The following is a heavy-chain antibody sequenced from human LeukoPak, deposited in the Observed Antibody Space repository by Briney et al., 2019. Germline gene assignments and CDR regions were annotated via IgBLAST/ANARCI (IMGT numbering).Heavy chain of an antibody. CDR2: IYYSGRT. CDR3: ARRRYYDSTGFFD. D-gene: IGHD3-22*01. V-gene: IGHV4-39*02. J-gene: IGHJ1*01. CDR1: GGSISSSSYY. Sequence: SETLSLTCTVSGGSISSSSYYWGWIRQPPGKGLEWIGDIYYSGRTYYNLSLRNRVSISLDTSKNRFSLTLTSVTAADTAVCYCARRRYYDSTGFFDWGRGSLVIVSS.